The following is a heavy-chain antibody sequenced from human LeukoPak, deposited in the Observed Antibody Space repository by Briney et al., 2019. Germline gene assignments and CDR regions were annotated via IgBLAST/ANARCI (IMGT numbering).Heavy chain of an antibody. CDR3: ARSELYYGSESYYHLDY. CDR1: GFTFDFYA. V-gene: IGHV3-30*03. J-gene: IGHJ4*01. D-gene: IGHD3-10*01. Sequence: PGGSLRLSCTTSGFTFDFYAMHWVRQAPGKGLEWVAVMSYDGRYRYYADSAKGRSTISRDNSKRTLYLEMSSLRPEDTALYYCARSELYYGSESYYHLDYWGHGTLVTVSS. CDR2: MSYDGRYR.